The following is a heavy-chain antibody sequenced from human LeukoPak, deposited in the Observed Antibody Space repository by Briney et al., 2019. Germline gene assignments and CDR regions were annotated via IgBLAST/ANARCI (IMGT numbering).Heavy chain of an antibody. CDR1: GYTLTTYA. V-gene: IGHV7-4-1*02. Sequence: ASVKVSCKASGYTLTTYAINWVRQAPGQGLEWMGWINTNTGNPTYDQGFTGRFVFSLDTSVSTAYLQISSLKAEDTAVYYCARGRGAAAGTPKYHYMDVWGKGTTVTVSS. CDR2: INTNTGNP. CDR3: ARGRGAAAGTPKYHYMDV. J-gene: IGHJ6*03. D-gene: IGHD6-13*01.